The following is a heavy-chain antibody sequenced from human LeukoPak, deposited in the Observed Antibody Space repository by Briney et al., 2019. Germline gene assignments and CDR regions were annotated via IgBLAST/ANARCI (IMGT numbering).Heavy chain of an antibody. CDR2: ISHDGSNK. CDR3: VRGSQYSYGILDY. V-gene: IGHV3-30*04. J-gene: IGHJ4*02. CDR1: GFTFSSYA. D-gene: IGHD5-18*01. Sequence: PGGSLRLSCAASGFTFSSYAVHWVRQAPGKGLEWVAFISHDGSNKYYADSVKGRFTISRDNSKNTLYLQMSSLRADDTAVFFCVRGSQYSYGILDYWGQGTLVTVFS.